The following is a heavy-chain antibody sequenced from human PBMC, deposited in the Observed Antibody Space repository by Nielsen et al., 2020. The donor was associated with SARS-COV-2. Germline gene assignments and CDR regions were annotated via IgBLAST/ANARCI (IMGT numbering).Heavy chain of an antibody. J-gene: IGHJ6*02. CDR1: GFTFSSYS. CDR3: ARDRLEWLLSYYYYGMDV. V-gene: IGHV3-21*04. Sequence: GESLKISCAASGFTFSSYSMNWVRQAPGKGLEWVSSISSSSSYIYYADSVKGRFTISRDNAKNSLYLQMNSLRAEDTAVYYCARDRLEWLLSYYYYGMDVWGQGTTVTVSS. CDR2: ISSSSSYI. D-gene: IGHD3-3*01.